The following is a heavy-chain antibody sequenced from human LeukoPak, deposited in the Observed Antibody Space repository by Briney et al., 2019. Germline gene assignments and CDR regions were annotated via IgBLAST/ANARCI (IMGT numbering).Heavy chain of an antibody. D-gene: IGHD3-22*01. J-gene: IGHJ5*02. CDR2: INPGDSDT. Sequence: GESLKISCKGSGYSFTSYWIGWVRQMPGKGLEWMGIINPGDSDTRYSPSFQGQVTISVDKSINTACLQWSSLKASDTAMYYCARQWLYYDSSAYRNYNCFDPWGQGTLVTVSS. CDR3: ARQWLYYDSSAYRNYNCFDP. CDR1: GYSFTSYW. V-gene: IGHV5-51*01.